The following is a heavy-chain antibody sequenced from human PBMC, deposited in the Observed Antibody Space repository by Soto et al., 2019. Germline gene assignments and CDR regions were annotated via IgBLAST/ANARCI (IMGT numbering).Heavy chain of an antibody. CDR3: AKDRVIVVVTAILDY. CDR1: GFTFSSYGMTFSSYA. CDR2: ISGSGDST. V-gene: IGHV3-23*01. J-gene: IGHJ4*02. Sequence: GGSLRLSCAASGFTFSSYGMTFSSYAMSWVRQAPGKGLEWVSTISGSGDSTYYADSVKGRFTISRDNSKNTLFLQMNSLRAEDTAVYYCAKDRVIVVVTAILDYWGQGTLVTVSS. D-gene: IGHD2-21*02.